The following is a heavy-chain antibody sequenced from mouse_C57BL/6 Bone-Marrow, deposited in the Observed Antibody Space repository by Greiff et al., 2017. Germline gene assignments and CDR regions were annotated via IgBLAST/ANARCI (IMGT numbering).Heavy chain of an antibody. CDR3: ARTDYGNWGFAY. Sequence: QVQLQQSGAELAKPGASVKLSCKASGYTFTSYWMHWVKQRPGQGLEWIGYINPSSGYTKYNQKFKDKATLTADKSSSTAYMQLRSLTYEDSAVYCCARTDYGNWGFAYWGQGTLVTVSA. J-gene: IGHJ3*01. CDR1: GYTFTSYW. D-gene: IGHD2-1*01. V-gene: IGHV1-7*01. CDR2: INPSSGYT.